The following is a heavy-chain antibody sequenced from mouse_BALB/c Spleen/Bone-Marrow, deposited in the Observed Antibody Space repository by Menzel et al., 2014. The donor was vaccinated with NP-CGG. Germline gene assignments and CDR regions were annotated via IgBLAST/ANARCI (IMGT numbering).Heavy chain of an antibody. D-gene: IGHD2-1*01. Sequence: VQLQQSGAELVKPGASVKLSCKTSGYPFTSYWIHWVKQRPGQGLEWIGEINPSNGRTSYNEKFKSKATLAVDTSSSTAYMQLSSLTSEDSAVYYCARANFGNYGVYWGQGSTLTVSS. J-gene: IGHJ2*01. V-gene: IGHV1S81*02. CDR3: ARANFGNYGVY. CDR1: GYPFTSYW. CDR2: INPSNGRT.